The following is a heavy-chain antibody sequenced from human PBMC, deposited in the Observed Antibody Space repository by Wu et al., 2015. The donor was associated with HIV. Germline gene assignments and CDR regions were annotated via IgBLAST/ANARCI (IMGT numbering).Heavy chain of an antibody. Sequence: QLVQSGAEVKKPGSSVKVSCKGSGGTFSSYVTSWVRQAPGQRLEWMGSIIPLFRTANYSQRFQGRLTITTDESMATAYMDLSSLRSDDTAIYYCAKTYARGWGYSSALDFFDNWGHGTLVTVSS. CDR1: GGTFSSYV. CDR3: AKTYARGWGYSSALDFFDN. CDR2: IIPLFRTA. J-gene: IGHJ4*01. V-gene: IGHV1-69*05. D-gene: IGHD6-19*01.